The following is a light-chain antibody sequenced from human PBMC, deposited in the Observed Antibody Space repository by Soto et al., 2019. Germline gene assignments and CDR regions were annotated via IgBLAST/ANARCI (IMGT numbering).Light chain of an antibody. Sequence: ENVLTQSPGTLSLSPGTRATLSCRASQSCTSSYLAWYQQRPGQAARRLIYGASRRAAGIPDRFSGSGSGTDFTLTITGLEPEDFAVYYCQQYDNWPITFGQGTRLEIK. V-gene: IGKV3-20*01. J-gene: IGKJ5*01. CDR1: QSCTSSY. CDR3: QQYDNWPIT. CDR2: GAS.